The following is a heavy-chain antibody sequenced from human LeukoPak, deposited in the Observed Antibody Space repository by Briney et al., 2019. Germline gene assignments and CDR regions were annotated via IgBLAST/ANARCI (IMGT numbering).Heavy chain of an antibody. V-gene: IGHV1-18*01. Sequence: ASVKVSCKAYGYTFMSHGISWVRQAPGQGLEWMGWISGSSSNTNYAQRLQGRVTMTTDTSTTTAYMELRSLRSDDTAVYYCARAPGYTSGWYYFDYWGQGTLVTVSS. CDR2: ISGSSSNT. CDR1: GYTFMSHG. CDR3: ARAPGYTSGWYYFDY. D-gene: IGHD6-19*01. J-gene: IGHJ4*02.